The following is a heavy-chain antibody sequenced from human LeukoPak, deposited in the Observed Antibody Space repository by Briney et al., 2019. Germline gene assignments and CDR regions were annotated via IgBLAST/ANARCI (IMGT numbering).Heavy chain of an antibody. CDR1: GYTFTGYY. Sequence: ASVKVSCKASGYTFTGYYMHWVRQAPGQGLEWMGWINPNSGGTNYAQKFQGRVTMTRNISISTAYMELSSLRSEDTAVYYCARVAAAGYHDYGMDVWGQGTTVTVSS. J-gene: IGHJ6*02. D-gene: IGHD6-13*01. CDR2: INPNSGGT. V-gene: IGHV1-2*02. CDR3: ARVAAAGYHDYGMDV.